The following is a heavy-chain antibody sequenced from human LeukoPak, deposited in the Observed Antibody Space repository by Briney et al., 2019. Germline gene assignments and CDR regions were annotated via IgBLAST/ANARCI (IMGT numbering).Heavy chain of an antibody. V-gene: IGHV3-48*01. D-gene: IGHD3-16*01. CDR1: ALTFSSYS. J-gene: IGHJ4*02. CDR3: VRDQGGAVSY. Sequence: GQSMRLSCAAYALTFSSYSTNWDSHAQGNGLEWDSYIISLIGTIAYAASVKGRFFISRHNAKSSLFMQMTSLRTAHPSVSFCVRDQGGAVSYWGQGSLVTVSS. CDR2: IISLIGTI.